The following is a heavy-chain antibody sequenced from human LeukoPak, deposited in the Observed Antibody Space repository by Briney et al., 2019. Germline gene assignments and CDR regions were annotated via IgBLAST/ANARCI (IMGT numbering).Heavy chain of an antibody. V-gene: IGHV3-20*01. Sequence: GGSLRLSCAASGFTVDDYGMSWVRQAPGKGLEWVSGINWNGGSTGYADSVKGRFTISRDNAKNSLYLQMNSLRAEDTALYHCARDGRYCSSTSCYIDDYYYYGMDVWGQGTTVTVSS. D-gene: IGHD2-2*01. J-gene: IGHJ6*02. CDR2: INWNGGST. CDR1: GFTVDDYG. CDR3: ARDGRYCSSTSCYIDDYYYYGMDV.